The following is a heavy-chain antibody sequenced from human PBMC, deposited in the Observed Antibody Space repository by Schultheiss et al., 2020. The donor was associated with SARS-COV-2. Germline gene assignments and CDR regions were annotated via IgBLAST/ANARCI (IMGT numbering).Heavy chain of an antibody. V-gene: IGHV3-30-3*01. Sequence: GGSLRLSCAASGFTFSSYAMHWVRQAPGKGLEWVAVISYDGSNKYYADSVKGRFTISRDNSKNTLYLQMNSLRAEDTAVYYCARGFGGGYYFVDYWGQGTLVTVSS. D-gene: IGHD3-3*01. CDR2: ISYDGSNK. CDR1: GFTFSSYA. CDR3: ARGFGGGYYFVDY. J-gene: IGHJ4*02.